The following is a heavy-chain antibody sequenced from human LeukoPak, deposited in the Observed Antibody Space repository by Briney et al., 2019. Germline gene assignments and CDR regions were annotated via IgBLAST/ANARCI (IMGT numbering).Heavy chain of an antibody. J-gene: IGHJ4*02. CDR1: GGSISSDY. D-gene: IGHD2-15*01. V-gene: IGHV4-59*08. CDR3: ARHTLPYYFDY. Sequence: SETLSLTCTVSGGSISSDYWSWIRQPPGKGLEWIGYIYYTGSTNYNPSLKSRVTISVDTSKNQFSLKLSSVTAADTAVYHCARHTLPYYFDYWGQGTLVTVSS. CDR2: IYYTGST.